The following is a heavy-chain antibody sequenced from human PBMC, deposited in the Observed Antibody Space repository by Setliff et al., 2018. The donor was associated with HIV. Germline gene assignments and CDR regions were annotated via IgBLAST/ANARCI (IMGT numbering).Heavy chain of an antibody. J-gene: IGHJ3*02. V-gene: IGHV4-30-4*08. CDR2: VYHSGTV. CDR3: AREVGTRDLSDGFDI. Sequence: PSETLSLTCTVSGDSMSSGDYYWSWVRQPPGKGLEWIGYVYHSGTVYYSPSLQSRVGISIDTSNNRFSMNLYSMTAADTAVYYCAREVGTRDLSDGFDIWGQGIMVT. CDR1: GDSMSSGDYY. D-gene: IGHD1-26*01.